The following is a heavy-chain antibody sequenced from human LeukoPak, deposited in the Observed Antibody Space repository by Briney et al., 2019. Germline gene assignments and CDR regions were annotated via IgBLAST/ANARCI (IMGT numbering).Heavy chain of an antibody. V-gene: IGHV3-74*01. CDR1: GFAFSSYW. CDR2: INSDGSST. J-gene: IGHJ3*02. D-gene: IGHD3-10*01. CDR3: ARGTNYYGSGPGDI. Sequence: PGGSLRLSCAASGFAFSSYWMHWVRQAPGKGLVWVSRINSDGSSTIYADSVKGRFTISRDNAKNTLYLQMNSLRVDDTAVYYCARGTNYYGSGPGDIWGQGTMVTVSS.